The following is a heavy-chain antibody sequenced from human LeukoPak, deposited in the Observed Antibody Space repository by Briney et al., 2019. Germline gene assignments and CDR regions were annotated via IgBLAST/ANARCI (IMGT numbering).Heavy chain of an antibody. CDR2: ISSSSSTI. CDR3: ARGPLNWFDP. V-gene: IGHV3-48*01. J-gene: IGHJ5*02. CDR1: GFTFSSYS. Sequence: GGSLRLSCAASGFTFSSYSMNWVRQAPGKGLEWVSYISSSSSTIYYADSVKGRFTISRDNSKNTLYLQMNSLRAEDTAVYYCARGPLNWFDPWGQGTLVTVSS.